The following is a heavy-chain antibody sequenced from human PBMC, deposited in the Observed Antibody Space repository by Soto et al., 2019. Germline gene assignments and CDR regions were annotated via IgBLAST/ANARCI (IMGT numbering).Heavy chain of an antibody. Sequence: QVQLVQSGAEVKKPGASVKVSCKASGYTFTSHGISWVRQAPGQGLEWMAWISAHNGHTNYAQKLQGRVTVTTDTSTSTAYMELRSLRSDDTAVYYCARDGSGSYYDYYYYGMDVWGQGTTVTVSS. D-gene: IGHD3-10*01. J-gene: IGHJ6*02. CDR3: ARDGSGSYYDYYYYGMDV. CDR1: GYTFTSHG. CDR2: ISAHNGHT. V-gene: IGHV1-18*01.